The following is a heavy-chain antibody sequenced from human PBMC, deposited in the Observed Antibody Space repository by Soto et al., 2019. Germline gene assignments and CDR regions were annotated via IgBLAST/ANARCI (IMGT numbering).Heavy chain of an antibody. D-gene: IGHD6-13*01. CDR2: IYYSGST. CDR3: ARHGEHSSSWYFDY. CDR1: GGSISSYY. J-gene: IGHJ4*02. Sequence: QVQLQESGPGLVKPSETLSLTCTVSGGSISSYYWSWIRQSPGKGLEWIGYIYYSGSTNYNPSLKSRVTISVDTSKNQFPLTLGSVTAADAAVYYCARHGEHSSSWYFDYWGQGTLVTVSS. V-gene: IGHV4-59*08.